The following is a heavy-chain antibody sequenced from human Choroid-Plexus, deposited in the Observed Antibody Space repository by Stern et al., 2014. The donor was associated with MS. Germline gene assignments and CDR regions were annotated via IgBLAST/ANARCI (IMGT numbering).Heavy chain of an antibody. V-gene: IGHV1-2*02. CDR2: INPNTGGT. J-gene: IGHJ6*02. CDR1: GYIFTGYY. D-gene: IGHD3-3*01. Sequence: FQLVQSGAEVKKPGASVKVSCKTSGYIFTGYYIHWVRQAPGQGLEWMAWINPNTGGTKYAQKCRGRVTMSRDTSISTAYVELSSLTSDDTAVYYCARDQRGITIFGVVTDYYYLGMDVWGQGTTVTVSS. CDR3: ARDQRGITIFGVVTDYYYLGMDV.